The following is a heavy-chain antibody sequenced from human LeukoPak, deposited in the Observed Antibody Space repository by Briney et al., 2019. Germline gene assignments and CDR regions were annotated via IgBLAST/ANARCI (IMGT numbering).Heavy chain of an antibody. CDR3: VRDRTKYCSSTSCPLDY. V-gene: IGHV1-2*02. CDR1: GYSFTGYY. CDR2: INPYSGGT. D-gene: IGHD2-2*01. J-gene: IGHJ4*02. Sequence: ASVKVSCKASGYSFTGYYMHWVRQAPGQGLEWMGWINPYSGGTNYAQKFQGRVTMTRDTSIRTAYMELSRLRSDDPAVYYCVRDRTKYCSSTSCPLDYWGQGTLVTVSS.